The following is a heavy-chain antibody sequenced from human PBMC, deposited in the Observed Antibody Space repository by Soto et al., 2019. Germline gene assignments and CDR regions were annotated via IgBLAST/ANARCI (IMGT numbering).Heavy chain of an antibody. Sequence: QVQLQESGPALVKPSGTLSLTCAVSGGSISSSNWWSWVRQPPGKGLEWIGEIYHSGSTNYNAALKSRVSMSVDKSKNQFSLKLSSVTAADTAVYYCARAVEMATLSAVGNTYCFDYWGQGTLVTVSS. CDR3: ARAVEMATLSAVGNTYCFDY. V-gene: IGHV4-4*02. CDR1: GGSISSSNW. CDR2: IYHSGST. D-gene: IGHD5-12*01. J-gene: IGHJ4*02.